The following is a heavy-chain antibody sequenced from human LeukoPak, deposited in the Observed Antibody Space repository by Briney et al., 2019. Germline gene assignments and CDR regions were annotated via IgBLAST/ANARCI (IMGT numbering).Heavy chain of an antibody. Sequence: GGSLRLSCAASGFKFSVYSMNWVRQAPGSGLEWVSRITGTGSQFDDVDYADSVRGRFTISRDNAKNSLFLEMSGLRVEDTGIYFCARETGFADAFDFWGRGTLVTVSS. J-gene: IGHJ3*01. CDR1: GFKFSVYS. V-gene: IGHV3-21*03. CDR2: ITGTGSQFDDV. CDR3: ARETGFADAFDF.